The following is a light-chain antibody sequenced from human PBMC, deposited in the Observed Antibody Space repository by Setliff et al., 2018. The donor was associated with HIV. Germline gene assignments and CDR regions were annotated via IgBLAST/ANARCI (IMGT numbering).Light chain of an antibody. CDR1: SFDIGGYKY. J-gene: IGLJ1*01. V-gene: IGLV2-14*01. CDR2: EVS. CDR3: ASYTSTTTPYV. Sequence: QSVLTQPASVSGSPGQSITISCTGTSFDIGGYKYVSWYQQHPGRAPKLIIYEVSNRPSGVSNRFSGSKSDSTASLTISGLQAEDEAHYYCASYTSTTTPYVFGPGTKGTVL.